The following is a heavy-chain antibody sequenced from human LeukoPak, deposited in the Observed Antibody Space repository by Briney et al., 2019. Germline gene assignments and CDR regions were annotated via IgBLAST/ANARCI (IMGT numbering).Heavy chain of an antibody. CDR2: IYYSGST. J-gene: IGHJ3*02. V-gene: IGHV4-61*01. CDR1: GGSVSSGSYY. CDR3: ARAMVGDAFDI. D-gene: IGHD5-18*01. Sequence: SSETLSLTCTVSGGSVSSGSYYWSWIRQPPGKGLEWIGYIYYSGSTNYNPSLQSRVTISVDTSKNQFSLKLSSVTAADTAVYYCARAMVGDAFDIWGQGTMVTVSS.